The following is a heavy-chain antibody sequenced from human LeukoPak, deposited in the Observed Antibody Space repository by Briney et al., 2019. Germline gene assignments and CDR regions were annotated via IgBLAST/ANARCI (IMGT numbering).Heavy chain of an antibody. CDR2: IYYSGST. CDR3: ARHSNYYDSNY. V-gene: IGHV4-39*01. Sequence: SETLSLTCTVSGGSISSSSYYWGWIRQPPGKGLEWIGSIYYSGSTYYNPSLKSRVTISVDTSKNQFSLKLSSVTAADTAVYYCARHSNYYDSNYRGQGTLVTVSS. CDR1: GGSISSSSYY. D-gene: IGHD3-22*01. J-gene: IGHJ4*02.